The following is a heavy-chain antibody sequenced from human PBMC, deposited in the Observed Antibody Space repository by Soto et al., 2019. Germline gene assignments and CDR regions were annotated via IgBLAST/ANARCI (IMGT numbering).Heavy chain of an antibody. CDR2: IYYSGTT. J-gene: IGHJ4*02. D-gene: IGHD1-20*01. Sequence: TSETLSLTCTVSGGSISSGGYYWSWIRQHPGKGLEWIGYIYYSGTTNYHSSLKSRVTLSLDKSQNQLYLKLTSVTAADTALYYCARYNVPYGYFDYWGQGTLVTVSS. CDR1: GGSISSGGYY. V-gene: IGHV4-31*03. CDR3: ARYNVPYGYFDY.